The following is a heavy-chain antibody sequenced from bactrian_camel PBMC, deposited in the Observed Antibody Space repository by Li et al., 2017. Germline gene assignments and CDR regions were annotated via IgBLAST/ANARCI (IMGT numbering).Heavy chain of an antibody. CDR2: IESDGST. CDR3: AMSFQLPCLGSDERAYDS. J-gene: IGHJ6*01. CDR1: GDTISRYC. V-gene: IGHV3S9*01. Sequence: HVQLVESGGGSVQVGGSLRLSCVASGDTISRYCMGWLRQIPDKEREGVAGIESDGSTSYADSVEGRFTISQDNAKNAVYLQMDSLQPGDTAMYFCAMSFQLPCLGSDERAYDSWGQGTQVTVS. D-gene: IGHD4*01.